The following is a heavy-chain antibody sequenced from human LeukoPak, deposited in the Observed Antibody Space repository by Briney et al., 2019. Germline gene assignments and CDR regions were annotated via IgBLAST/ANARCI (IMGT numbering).Heavy chain of an antibody. CDR1: GGSISTYY. CDR2: IYYSGST. Sequence: SETLSLTCTVSGGSISTYYWGWIRQPPGKGLEWIGSIYYSGSTYYSPSLKSRVTISVNTSKKQFSLKLSSVTAADTAVYYCARDWRIAAAGHNCFDPWGQGTLVTVSS. V-gene: IGHV4-39*07. J-gene: IGHJ5*02. D-gene: IGHD6-25*01. CDR3: ARDWRIAAAGHNCFDP.